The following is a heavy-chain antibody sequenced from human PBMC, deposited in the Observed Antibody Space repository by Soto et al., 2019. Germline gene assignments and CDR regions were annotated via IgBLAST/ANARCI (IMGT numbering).Heavy chain of an antibody. CDR3: ARDRRSYYGMDV. J-gene: IGHJ6*02. CDR1: GYTFTGYY. CDR2: INPNSGGT. V-gene: IGHV1-2*04. Sequence: ASVKVSCKASGYTFTGYYMHWVRRAPGQGLEWMGWINPNSGGTNYAQKFQGWVTMTRDTSISTAYMELSRLRSDDTAVYYCARDRRSYYGMDVWGQGTTVTVSS.